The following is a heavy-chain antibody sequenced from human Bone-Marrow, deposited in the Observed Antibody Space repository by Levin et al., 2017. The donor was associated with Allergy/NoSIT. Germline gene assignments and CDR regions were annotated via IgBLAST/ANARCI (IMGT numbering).Heavy chain of an antibody. Sequence: AASVKVSCKASTGTFSYYAINWVRQAPGQGLEWMGRIIPILAISNHGQNFQGRVTFTADKSTSTVFMERSSLRSEDTATYYCATLRLANGEGAPFDYWGQGTLVTVSS. CDR1: TGTFSYYA. J-gene: IGHJ4*02. CDR2: IIPILAIS. V-gene: IGHV1-69*04. D-gene: IGHD3-10*01. CDR3: ATLRLANGEGAPFDY.